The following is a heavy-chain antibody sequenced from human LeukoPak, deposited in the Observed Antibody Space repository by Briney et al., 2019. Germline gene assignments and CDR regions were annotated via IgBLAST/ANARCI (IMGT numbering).Heavy chain of an antibody. D-gene: IGHD6-19*01. V-gene: IGHV1-18*01. CDR2: ISDYNGNT. J-gene: IGHJ4*02. CDR3: ARVGRDSSGWYIDY. Sequence: ASVKVSCKASGYTFTSYGISWVRQAPGQGLEWMGWISDYNGNTNYAQKLQGRVTMTTDTSTSTAYMELRSLRSDDTSVYYCARVGRDSSGWYIDYWGQATLVTVSS. CDR1: GYTFTSYG.